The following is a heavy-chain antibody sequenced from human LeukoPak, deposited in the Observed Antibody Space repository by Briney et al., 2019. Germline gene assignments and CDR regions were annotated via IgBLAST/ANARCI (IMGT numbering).Heavy chain of an antibody. CDR2: INPNNGGT. Sequence: ASVKASCKASGYTFTGYYMHWVRQAPGQGLEWMGWINPNNGGTNYAQKFQGRVTMTRDTSISTAYMELSRLRSDDTAVYFCARALLRGVYYMDVWGKGTTVTVSS. D-gene: IGHD3-10*01. J-gene: IGHJ6*03. V-gene: IGHV1-2*02. CDR3: ARALLRGVYYMDV. CDR1: GYTFTGYY.